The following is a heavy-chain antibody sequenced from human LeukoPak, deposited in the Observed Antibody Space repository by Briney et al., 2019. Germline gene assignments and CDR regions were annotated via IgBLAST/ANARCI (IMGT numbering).Heavy chain of an antibody. J-gene: IGHJ6*02. CDR3: ARDSTVTTWVDYYYGMDV. Sequence: SQTPSLTCAISGDSVSSNSTAWNWIRQSPSRGLEWLGRTYYRSKWYNDYAVSVKSRITINPDTSKNQFSLQLNSVTPEDTAVYYCARDSTVTTWVDYYYGMDVWGQGTTVTVSS. D-gene: IGHD4-17*01. CDR1: GDSVSSNSTA. V-gene: IGHV6-1*01. CDR2: TYYRSKWYN.